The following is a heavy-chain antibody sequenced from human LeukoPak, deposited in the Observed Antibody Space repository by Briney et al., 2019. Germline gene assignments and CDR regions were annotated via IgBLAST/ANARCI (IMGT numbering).Heavy chain of an antibody. Sequence: WASVKVSCKASGFPFTSYYINWVRQAPGQGLEWMGWISAYDSHTNYAQSLQGRVTFTTDTSTTTAYMELRSLRSDDTAVYYCVRGDTARAFYHFAFWGQGTLVTVPS. CDR1: GFPFTSYY. J-gene: IGHJ4*02. CDR3: VRGDTARAFYHFAF. D-gene: IGHD3-3*02. V-gene: IGHV1-18*04. CDR2: ISAYDSHT.